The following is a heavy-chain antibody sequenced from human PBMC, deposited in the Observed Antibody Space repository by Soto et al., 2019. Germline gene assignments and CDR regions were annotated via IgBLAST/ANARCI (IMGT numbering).Heavy chain of an antibody. V-gene: IGHV4-59*01. CDR2: IYYSGST. J-gene: IGHJ6*02. CDR3: ATRATYYDFCSGVGSREKYYYYGMDV. Sequence: PSETLSLTCTVSGGSISSYYWSWIRQPPGKGLEWIGYIYYSGSTNYNPSLKSRVTISVDTSKNQFSLKLSSVTAADTAVYYCATRATYYDFCSGVGSREKYYYYGMDVWGQGTTVTVSS. D-gene: IGHD3-3*01. CDR1: GGSISSYY.